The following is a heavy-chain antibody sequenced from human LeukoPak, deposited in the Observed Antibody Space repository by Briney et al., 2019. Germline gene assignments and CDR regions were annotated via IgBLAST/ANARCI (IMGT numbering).Heavy chain of an antibody. CDR1: GGSFSGYY. CDR2: INHSGST. V-gene: IGHV4-34*01. J-gene: IGHJ3*02. Sequence: SETLSLTCAVYGGSFSGYYWSWIRQPPGKGLEWIGEINHSGSTNYNPSLKSRVTISVDTSKNQFSLKLSSVTAGDTAVYYCARGEGPDAFDIWGQGTMVTVSS. CDR3: ARGEGPDAFDI.